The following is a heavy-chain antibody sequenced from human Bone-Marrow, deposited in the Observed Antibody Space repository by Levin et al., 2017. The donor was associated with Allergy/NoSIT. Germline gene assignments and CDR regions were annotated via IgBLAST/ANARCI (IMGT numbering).Heavy chain of an antibody. J-gene: IGHJ4*02. CDR1: GFTFSTYG. CDR3: ARDIDTSGHYFFDY. V-gene: IGHV3-33*01. Sequence: SCAASGFTFSTYGMHWVRQAPGKGLEWVAVIWYDGSNKYYADSVSGRFTISRDDSKNTLYLQMNSLRAEDTAVYYCARDIDTSGHYFFDYWGQGTLVTVSS. D-gene: IGHD3-22*01. CDR2: IWYDGSNK.